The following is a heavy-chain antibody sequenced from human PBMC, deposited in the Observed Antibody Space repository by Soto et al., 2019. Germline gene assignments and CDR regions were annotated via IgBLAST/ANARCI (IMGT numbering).Heavy chain of an antibody. CDR2: IIPIQGKA. V-gene: IGHV1-69*02. J-gene: IGHJ6*03. Sequence: QVQLVQSGAELKKPGSSVKVSCEASGGSFISYSFTWVRQAPGQGLEWMGRIIPIQGKANYALKFQDRVTITADRSTRTAYMELRSLRPEDTAVYYCAKSLLFVDLAYMDVWGKGTTVTVSS. CDR3: AKSLLFVDLAYMDV. D-gene: IGHD2-21*01. CDR1: GGSFISYS.